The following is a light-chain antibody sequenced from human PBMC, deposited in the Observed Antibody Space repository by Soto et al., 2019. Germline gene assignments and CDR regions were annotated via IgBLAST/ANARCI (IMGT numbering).Light chain of an antibody. V-gene: IGKV3-15*01. Sequence: EIVMTQSPATLSVSPGERATLSCRASQTFYNNLAWYQQKPGQPPRLLIYGASARATGLPARFSGSGSGTDFTLTISSLQSEDFAVYYCQQYNNWPLTFGGGTKVEIK. CDR3: QQYNNWPLT. J-gene: IGKJ4*01. CDR2: GAS. CDR1: QTFYNN.